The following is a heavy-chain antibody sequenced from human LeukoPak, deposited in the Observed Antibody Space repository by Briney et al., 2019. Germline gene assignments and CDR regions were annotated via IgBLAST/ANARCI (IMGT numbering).Heavy chain of an antibody. J-gene: IGHJ4*02. Sequence: ASVTVSFKASGYTFTGYYMHWVRQAPGQGLEWMGWINPNSGGTNYAQKFQGRLTMTEDTSTGTAYMDLSSLRSEDTAVYFCAMESVAEPLIIVWGQGTLVTVSS. CDR3: AMESVAEPLIIV. CDR1: GYTFTGYY. D-gene: IGHD3-10*01. CDR2: INPNSGGT. V-gene: IGHV1-2*02.